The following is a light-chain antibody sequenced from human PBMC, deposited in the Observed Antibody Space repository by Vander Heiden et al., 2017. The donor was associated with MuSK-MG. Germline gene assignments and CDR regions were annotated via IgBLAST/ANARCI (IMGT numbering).Light chain of an antibody. J-gene: IGLJ3*02. CDR2: NNN. Sequence: QSLLTQPPSASGAPGPRVPTSCSGSSSNIGRNYVSWYQHLPGTAPILLIYNNNERPSGVPDRFSGSKSGTSASLAISGLQSEDETDYYCAAWDDSRSGWVFGGGTKLTVL. V-gene: IGLV1-44*01. CDR3: AAWDDSRSGWV. CDR1: SSNIGRNY.